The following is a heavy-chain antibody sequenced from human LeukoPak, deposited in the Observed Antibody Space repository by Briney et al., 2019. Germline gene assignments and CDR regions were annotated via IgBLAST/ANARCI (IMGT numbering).Heavy chain of an antibody. CDR2: IMQDGSEK. CDR1: GFTLSIYW. D-gene: IGHD6-19*01. CDR3: ARDPYSSGWYGNENYYWFDR. V-gene: IGHV3-7*01. J-gene: IGHJ5*02. Sequence: PGGPLRLSCAASGFTLSIYWMSWVRQATGKGLEWVANIMQDGSEKYYVESVKGRFTISRDNAKNSLYLQMNSLRAEDTAVYYCARDPYSSGWYGNENYYWFDRWGQGTLVTVSS.